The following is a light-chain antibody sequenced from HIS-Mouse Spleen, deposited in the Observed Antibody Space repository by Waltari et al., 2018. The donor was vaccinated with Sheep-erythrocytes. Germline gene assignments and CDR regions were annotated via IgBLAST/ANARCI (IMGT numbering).Light chain of an antibody. CDR3: QVWDSSSDPVV. V-gene: IGLV2-11*01. Sequence: QSALTQPRSVSGSPGQSVTISCTGTSSDVGGYNYVSWYQQHPGKAPKLMIYDVSKRPAGGPDRFSGSQSGNTATLTISRVEAGDEADYYCQVWDSSSDPVVFGGGTKLTVL. J-gene: IGLJ2*01. CDR2: DVS. CDR1: SSDVGGYNY.